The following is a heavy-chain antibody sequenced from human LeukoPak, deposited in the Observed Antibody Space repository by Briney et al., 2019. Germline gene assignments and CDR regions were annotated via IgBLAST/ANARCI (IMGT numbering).Heavy chain of an antibody. CDR1: GFTFSSYE. V-gene: IGHV3-48*03. CDR3: ARDTPGVIITPDY. Sequence: QPGGSLRLSCAASGFTFSSYEMNWIRRAPGKGLEWVSYINSRGDIIHYADSVRDRFTISRDNAKNSLYLQMNSLRAEDTAVYYCARDTPGVIITPDYWGQGTLVTVSS. J-gene: IGHJ4*02. CDR2: INSRGDII. D-gene: IGHD2-15*01.